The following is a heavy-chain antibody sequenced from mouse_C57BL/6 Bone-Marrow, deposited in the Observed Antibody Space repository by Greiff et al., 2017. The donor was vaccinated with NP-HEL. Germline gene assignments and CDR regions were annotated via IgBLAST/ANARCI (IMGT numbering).Heavy chain of an antibody. CDR3: TRGVYGNYQDWYFDV. CDR1: GYTFTDYE. D-gene: IGHD2-1*01. Sequence: QVQLQQSGAELVRPGASVTLSCKASGYTFTDYEMHWVKQTPVHGLEWIGAIDPETGGTAYNQKFKGKAILTADKSSSTAYVELRSLTSEDSAVYYCTRGVYGNYQDWYFDVWGTGTTVTVSS. CDR2: IDPETGGT. J-gene: IGHJ1*03. V-gene: IGHV1-15*01.